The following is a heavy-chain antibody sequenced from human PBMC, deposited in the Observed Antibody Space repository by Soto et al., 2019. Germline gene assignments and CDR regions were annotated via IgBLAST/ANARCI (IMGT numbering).Heavy chain of an antibody. V-gene: IGHV5-51*01. CDR2: VYPSDSDV. Sequence: PGESLKISCQGSGYRFTSSWIGWVRQMPGKGLEWLGNVYPSDSDVRYSPSFEGRVTISADNSINTAYLHMLNLKASDTAIYYCTRGATGPFESWGQGTRVTVSS. J-gene: IGHJ4*02. D-gene: IGHD2-8*02. CDR3: TRGATGPFES. CDR1: GYRFTSSW.